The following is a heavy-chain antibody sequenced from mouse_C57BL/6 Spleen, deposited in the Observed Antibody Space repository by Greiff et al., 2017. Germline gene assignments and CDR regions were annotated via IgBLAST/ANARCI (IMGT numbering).Heavy chain of an antibody. CDR2: INPYNGGT. J-gene: IGHJ1*03. CDR3: ARGRDYGSSYGYFDV. CDR1: GYTFTDYY. Sequence: VQLQQSGPVLVKPGASVTMSCKASGYTFTDYYMNWVKQSHGKSLEWIGVINPYNGGTSYNQKFKGKATLTVDKSSSTAYMELNSLTSEDSAVYYCARGRDYGSSYGYFDVWGTGTTVTVSS. D-gene: IGHD1-1*01. V-gene: IGHV1-19*01.